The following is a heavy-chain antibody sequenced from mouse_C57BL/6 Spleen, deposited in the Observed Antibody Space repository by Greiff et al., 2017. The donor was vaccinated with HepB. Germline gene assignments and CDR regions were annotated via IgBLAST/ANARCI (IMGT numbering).Heavy chain of an antibody. D-gene: IGHD1-1*01. CDR1: GFTFSSYA. CDR3: ARDKVAPRYFDY. CDR2: ISDGGSYT. V-gene: IGHV5-4*01. Sequence: EVKLMESGGGLVKPGGSLKLSCAASGFTFSSYAMSWVRQTPEKRLEWVATISDGGSYTYYPDNVKGRFTISRDNAKNNLYLQMSHLKSEDTAMYYCARDKVAPRYFDYWGQSTTLTVSS. J-gene: IGHJ2*01.